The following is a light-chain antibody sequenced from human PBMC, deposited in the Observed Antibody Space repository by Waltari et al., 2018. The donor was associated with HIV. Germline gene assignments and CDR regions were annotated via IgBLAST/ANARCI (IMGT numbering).Light chain of an antibody. Sequence: QSVLTQPPSVSGAPGQRGTISCTGSSSHLGVGNDVHWYQQLPVTAPKLLIYGNNNRPSGVPDRFSGSNSCTSASLAITGLQAEDEADYFCQFYGSSLSGPVVFGGGTKLTLL. CDR3: QFYGSSLSGPVV. J-gene: IGLJ2*01. CDR2: GNN. CDR1: SSHLGVGND. V-gene: IGLV1-40*01.